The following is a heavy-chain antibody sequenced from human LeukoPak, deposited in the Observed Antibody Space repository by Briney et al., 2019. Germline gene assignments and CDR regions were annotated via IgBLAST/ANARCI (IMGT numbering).Heavy chain of an antibody. V-gene: IGHV1-46*01. Sequence: ASVKVPCKASGYTFTSYYMHWVRQAPGQGLEWMGIINPSGGSTSYAQKFQGRVTMTRDTSTSTVYMELSSLRSEDTAVYYCAREGGYSRPGGWFDPWGQGTLVTVSS. CDR1: GYTFTSYY. CDR3: AREGGYSRPGGWFDP. J-gene: IGHJ5*02. D-gene: IGHD3-22*01. CDR2: INPSGGST.